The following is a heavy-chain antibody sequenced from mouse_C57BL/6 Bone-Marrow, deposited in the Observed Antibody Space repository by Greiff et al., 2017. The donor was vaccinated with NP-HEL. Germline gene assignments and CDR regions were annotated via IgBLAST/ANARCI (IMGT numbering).Heavy chain of an antibody. V-gene: IGHV1-82*01. CDR1: GYAFSSSW. J-gene: IGHJ2*01. Sequence: QVQLQQSGPELVKPGASVKISCKASGYAFSSSWMNWVKQRPGKGLEWIGRIYPGDGDTNYNGKFKGKATLTADKSSSTAYIQLSSLTSEDSAVYFCARSKDYYGRYLYYGCQGTTLTVSS. CDR2: IYPGDGDT. D-gene: IGHD1-1*01. CDR3: ARSKDYYGRYLYY.